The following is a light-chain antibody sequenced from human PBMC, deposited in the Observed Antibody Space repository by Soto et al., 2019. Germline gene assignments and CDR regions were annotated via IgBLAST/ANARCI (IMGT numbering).Light chain of an antibody. V-gene: IGLV2-14*03. CDR3: SSYSSSGTLVL. CDR2: NDS. J-gene: IGLJ2*01. CDR1: SSDIGHYQS. Sequence: QSALTQPASVSGSPGQTVIISCTGTSSDIGHYQSVSWYQQHPGRAPKLILFNDSNRPSKIPDRFSGSKSDTTASLTISGLQAEDEADYYCSSYSSSGTLVLFGGGTKVTVL.